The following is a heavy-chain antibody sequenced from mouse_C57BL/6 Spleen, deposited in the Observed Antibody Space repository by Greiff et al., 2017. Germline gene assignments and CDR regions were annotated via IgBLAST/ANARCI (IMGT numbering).Heavy chain of an antibody. CDR2: IHPSDSDT. CDR3: AMPAAQATRAMDY. D-gene: IGHD3-2*02. Sequence: QVQLKQPGAELVKPGASVKVSCKASGYTFTSYWMHWVNQRPGQGLEWIGRIHPSDSDTNYNQKFKGKATLTVDKSSSTAYMQLSSLTSEDSAVYYCAMPAAQATRAMDYWGQGTSVTVSS. CDR1: GYTFTSYW. V-gene: IGHV1-74*01. J-gene: IGHJ4*01.